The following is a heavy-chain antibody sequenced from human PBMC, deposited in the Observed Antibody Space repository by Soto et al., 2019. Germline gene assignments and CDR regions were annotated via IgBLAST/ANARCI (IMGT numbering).Heavy chain of an antibody. CDR2: INTNTGNP. J-gene: IGHJ4*02. CDR1: GYTFTSYA. V-gene: IGHV7-4-1*01. Sequence: ASVKVSCKASGYTFTSYAMNWVRQAPGQGLEWMGWINTNTGNPTYAQGFTGRFVFSLDTSVSTAYLQICSLKAEDTAVYYCARDLRVAVAATRVSTVPLGYWGQG. CDR3: ARDLRVAVAATRVSTVPLGY. D-gene: IGHD2-15*01.